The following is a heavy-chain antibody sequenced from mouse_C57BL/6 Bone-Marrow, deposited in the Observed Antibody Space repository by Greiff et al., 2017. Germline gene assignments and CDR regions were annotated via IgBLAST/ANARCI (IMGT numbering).Heavy chain of an antibody. V-gene: IGHV5-6*02. CDR1: GFTFSSYG. J-gene: IGHJ2*01. Sequence: DVMLVESGGDLVKPGGSLKLSCAASGFTFSSYGMSWVRQTPDKRLEWVATISSGGSYTYYPDSVKGRFTISRDNAKNTLYLQMSSLKSEDTAMYYCERTPATDWGQGTTLTVSS. CDR3: ERTPATD. CDR2: ISSGGSYT.